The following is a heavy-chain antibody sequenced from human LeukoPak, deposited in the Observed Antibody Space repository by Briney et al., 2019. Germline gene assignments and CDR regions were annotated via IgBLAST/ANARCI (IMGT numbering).Heavy chain of an antibody. V-gene: IGHV4-61*02. Sequence: SQTLSLTCTVSGGSISSGSYYWSWIRQPAGKGLEWIGRIYTSGSTNYNPSLKSRVTISVDTSKNQFSLKLSSVTAADTAVYYCARGRDGYLDYWGQGTLVTVSS. D-gene: IGHD5-24*01. CDR2: IYTSGST. CDR3: ARGRDGYLDY. J-gene: IGHJ4*02. CDR1: GGSISSGSYY.